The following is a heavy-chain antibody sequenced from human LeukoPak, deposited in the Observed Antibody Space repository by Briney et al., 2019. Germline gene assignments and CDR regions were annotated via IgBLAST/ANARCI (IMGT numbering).Heavy chain of an antibody. D-gene: IGHD6-19*01. CDR3: ARARYSSGWTNPPGY. Sequence: ASVKVSCKASGYTFTGYYMHWVRQATGQGLEWMGWMNPNSGNTGYAQKFQGRVTMTRNTSISTAYMELSSLRSEDTAVYYCARARYSSGWTNPPGYWGQGTLVTVSS. CDR1: GYTFTGYY. V-gene: IGHV1-8*02. CDR2: MNPNSGNT. J-gene: IGHJ4*02.